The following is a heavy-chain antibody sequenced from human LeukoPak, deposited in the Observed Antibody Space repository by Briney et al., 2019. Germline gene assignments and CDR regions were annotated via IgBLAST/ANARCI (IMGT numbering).Heavy chain of an antibody. D-gene: IGHD2-15*01. J-gene: IGHJ3*02. V-gene: IGHV1-24*01. CDR3: ATEGPLGYCSGGSCYPDAFDI. CDR1: GYTLTELS. CDR2: FDPEDGET. Sequence: ASVTVSCKVSGYTLTELSMHWVRQAPGKGLEWMGGFDPEDGETIYAQKFQGRVTMTEDTSTDTAYMELSSLRSEDTAVYYCATEGPLGYCSGGSCYPDAFDIWGQGTMVTVSS.